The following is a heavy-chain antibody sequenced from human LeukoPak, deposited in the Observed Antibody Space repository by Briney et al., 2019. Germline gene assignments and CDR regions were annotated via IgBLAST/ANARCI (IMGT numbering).Heavy chain of an antibody. J-gene: IGHJ5*02. V-gene: IGHV3-23*01. D-gene: IGHD3-22*01. CDR3: AKDLATEYYYDSSGFDP. CDR1: GFTFSSYA. Sequence: GGSLRLSCAASGFTFSSYAMSWVRQAPGKGLEWVSAISGSGGSTYYADSVKGRFTISRDNSKNTLYLQMNSLRAEGTAVYYCAKDLATEYYYDSSGFDPWGQGTLVTVSS. CDR2: ISGSGGST.